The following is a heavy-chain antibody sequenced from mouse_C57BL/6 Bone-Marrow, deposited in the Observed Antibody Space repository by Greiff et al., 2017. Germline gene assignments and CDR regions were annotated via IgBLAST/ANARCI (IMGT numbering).Heavy chain of an antibody. CDR2: IYPSDSET. Sequence: QVQLQQPGPELVMPGSSVQLSCKASGYTFTSSWMDWVKQRPGQGLEWIGNIYPSDSETHSNHKFKDKATLTVDKSSSTAYMQLSSLTSVDSAVYFCARYDNCPYWYFHVWGTGATVPVSS. D-gene: IGHD1-3*01. CDR1: GYTFTSSW. V-gene: IGHV1-61*01. J-gene: IGHJ1*03. CDR3: ARYDNCPYWYFHV.